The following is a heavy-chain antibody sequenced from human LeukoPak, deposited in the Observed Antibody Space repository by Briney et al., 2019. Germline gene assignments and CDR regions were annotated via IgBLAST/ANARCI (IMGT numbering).Heavy chain of an antibody. CDR2: ISWNSGTI. J-gene: IGHJ5*02. V-gene: IGHV3-9*03. CDR1: GFTFSTYW. D-gene: IGHD1-26*01. Sequence: PGTSLRLSCAASGFTFSTYWMSWVRQAPGKGLEWVSGISWNSGTIGYADSVKGRFTISRDNAKNSLYLQMNSLRDDDMALYHCARGNSGSYSQDWFDPWGQGTLVTVSS. CDR3: ARGNSGSYSQDWFDP.